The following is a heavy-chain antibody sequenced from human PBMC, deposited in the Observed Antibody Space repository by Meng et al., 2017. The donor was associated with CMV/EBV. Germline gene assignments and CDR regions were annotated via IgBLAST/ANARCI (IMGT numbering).Heavy chain of an antibody. D-gene: IGHD1-26*01. CDR2: MNPNSGNT. CDR1: GYTFTGYD. Sequence: ASVKVSCKASGYTFTGYDINWVRQATGQGLEWMGWMNPNSGNTGYAQKFQGRVTITRNSSISTAYMELSSLRSEDTAVYYCARGSVQGATTAWGQGTLVTVSS. CDR3: ARGSVQGATTA. J-gene: IGHJ4*02. V-gene: IGHV1-8*03.